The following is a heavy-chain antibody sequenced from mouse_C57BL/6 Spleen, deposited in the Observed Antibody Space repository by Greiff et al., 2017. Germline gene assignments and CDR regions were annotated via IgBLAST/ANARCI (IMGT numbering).Heavy chain of an antibody. CDR2: IDPSDSET. V-gene: IGHV1-52*01. CDR1: GYTFTSYW. CDR3: ARGHLLNY. J-gene: IGHJ2*01. D-gene: IGHD2-1*01. Sequence: VQLQQPGAELVRPGSSVKLSCKASGYTFTSYWMHWVKQRPIQGLEWIGNIDPSDSETHYNQKFKDKATFTVDKSSSTAYIQLSSLTSEDSAFYYCARGHLLNYWGQGTTLTVSS.